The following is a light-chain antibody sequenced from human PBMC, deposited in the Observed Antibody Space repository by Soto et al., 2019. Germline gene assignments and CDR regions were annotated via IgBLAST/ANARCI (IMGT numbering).Light chain of an antibody. V-gene: IGKV3-20*01. CDR2: AAS. Sequence: EVVLTQSPGTLSLSAGERATLSCRASQSVASNHLAWYQQKPGQAPRLLIYAASTRAAGIPDRFSGSGSGTDFTLTISRLEPEDFGVFFCHHYGRSPIFTFGPWTTVDMK. J-gene: IGKJ3*01. CDR1: QSVASNH. CDR3: HHYGRSPIFT.